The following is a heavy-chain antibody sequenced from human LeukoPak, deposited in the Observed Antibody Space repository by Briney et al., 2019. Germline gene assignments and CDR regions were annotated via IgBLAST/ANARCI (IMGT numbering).Heavy chain of an antibody. V-gene: IGHV3-49*04. CDR1: GFTFGDYA. CDR2: IRSKAYGGTT. CDR3: TRGRGITMIVVGDNWFDP. D-gene: IGHD3-22*01. J-gene: IGHJ5*02. Sequence: GGSLRLSCTASGFTFGDYAMSWVRQAPGKGLEWVGFIRSKAYGGTTEYAASVKGRFTISRDDSKSIAYLQMNSLKTEDTAVYYCTRGRGITMIVVGDNWFDPWGQGTLVTVSS.